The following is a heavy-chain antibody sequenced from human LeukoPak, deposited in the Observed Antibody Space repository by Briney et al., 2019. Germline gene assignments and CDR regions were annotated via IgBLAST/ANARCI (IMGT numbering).Heavy chain of an antibody. Sequence: GGSLRLSCAASRLTVSSNYMSWVRQAPGKGLEWVSVIYSGGSTYYADSVKGRFTISRDNSKNTLYLQMNSLRAEDTAVYYCGYGDYVHSFDYWGQGTLVTVSS. J-gene: IGHJ4*02. CDR2: IYSGGST. V-gene: IGHV3-53*01. D-gene: IGHD4-17*01. CDR3: GYGDYVHSFDY. CDR1: RLTVSSNY.